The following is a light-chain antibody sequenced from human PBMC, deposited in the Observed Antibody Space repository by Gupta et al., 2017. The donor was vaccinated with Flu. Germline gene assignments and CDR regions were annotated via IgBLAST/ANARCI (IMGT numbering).Light chain of an antibody. J-gene: IGKJ2*01. V-gene: IGKV1-12*01. CDR3: QQDNTCPYT. Sequence: EIQMTQSPSSVSASVGDRVTFTCRASQYVSVWLAWYQQRPGEAPRLLIYASSSMESGVPARFSGSGSGTDFTLTISRLQPEDFATYYCQQDNTCPYTFGQGTKVQIK. CDR1: QYVSVW. CDR2: ASS.